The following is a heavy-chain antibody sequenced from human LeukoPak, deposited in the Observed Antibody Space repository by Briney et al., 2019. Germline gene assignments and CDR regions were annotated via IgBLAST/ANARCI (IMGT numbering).Heavy chain of an antibody. V-gene: IGHV4-4*07. CDR1: GGSISSYY. CDR3: ARDGGASSTSETYYDFWSGYSYYYYGMDV. Sequence: SETLSLTCTVSGGSISSYYWSWIRQPAGKGLEWIGRIYTSGSTNYNPSLKSRVTMSVDTSKNQFSLKLSSVTAADTAVYYCARDGGASSTSETYYDFWSGYSYYYYGMDVWGQGTTVTVSS. CDR2: IYTSGST. J-gene: IGHJ6*02. D-gene: IGHD3-3*01.